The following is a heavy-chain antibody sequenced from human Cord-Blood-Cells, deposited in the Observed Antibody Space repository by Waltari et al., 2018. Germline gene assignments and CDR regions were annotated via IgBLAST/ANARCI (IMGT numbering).Heavy chain of an antibody. CDR3: ARERGPLDY. CDR2: INPNRGGT. CDR1: GYTFTGYY. V-gene: IGHV1-2*02. J-gene: IGHJ4*02. Sequence: QVQLVQSGAEVKKPGASVKVSCKASGYTFTGYYMHWVRKAPGQGLEWMGWINPNRGGTDYAQKFQSRVTMTRDTSISTAYMELSRLRSDDTAVYYCARERGPLDYWGQGTLVTVSS.